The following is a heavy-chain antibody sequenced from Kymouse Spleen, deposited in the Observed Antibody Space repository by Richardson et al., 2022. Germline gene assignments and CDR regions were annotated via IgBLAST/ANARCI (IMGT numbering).Heavy chain of an antibody. CDR1: GFTFSDYY. J-gene: IGHJ6*02. CDR2: ISSSGSTI. V-gene: IGHV3-11*01. CDR3: ARDEGIAAAGTVFYYYYGMDV. D-gene: IGHD6-13*01. Sequence: QVQLVESGGGLVKPGGSLRLSCAASGFTFSDYYMSWIRQAPGKGLEWVSYISSSGSTIYYADSVKGRFTISRDNAKNSLYLQMNSLRAEDTAVYYCARDEGIAAAGTVFYYYYGMDVWGQGTTVTVSS.